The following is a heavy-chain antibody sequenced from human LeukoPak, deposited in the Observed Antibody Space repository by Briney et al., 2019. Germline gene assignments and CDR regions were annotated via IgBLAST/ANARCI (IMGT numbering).Heavy chain of an antibody. CDR3: ARDSQWANYYDSSGLDAFDI. CDR2: IIPIFGTA. J-gene: IGHJ3*02. CDR1: GGTFSSYA. D-gene: IGHD3-22*01. Sequence: AASVKVSCTASGGTFSSYAISWVRQAPGQGLEWMGGIIPIFGTANYAQKFQGRVTITADESTSTAYMELSSLRSEDTAVYYCARDSQWANYYDSSGLDAFDIWGQGTMVTVSS. V-gene: IGHV1-69*13.